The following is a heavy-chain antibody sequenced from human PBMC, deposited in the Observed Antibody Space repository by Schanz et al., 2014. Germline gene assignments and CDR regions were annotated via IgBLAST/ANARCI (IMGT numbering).Heavy chain of an antibody. CDR1: GFTFSGYA. D-gene: IGHD3-16*01. V-gene: IGHV3-23*04. CDR3: AKDLYNYGIFDS. CDR2: IISTGGTI. Sequence: AQLVESGGGLVQPGGSLRISCAASGFTFSGYAMSWVPQAPGKGLEWVSSIISTGGTIYYVDSVRGRFTISRDNAKNSLYLQMNSLRADDTAVYYCAKDLYNYGIFDSWGQGTLVTVSS. J-gene: IGHJ5*01.